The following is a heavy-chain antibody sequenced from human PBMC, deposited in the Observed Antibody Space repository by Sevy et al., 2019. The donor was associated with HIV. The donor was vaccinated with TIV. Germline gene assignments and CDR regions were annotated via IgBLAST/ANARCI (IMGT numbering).Heavy chain of an antibody. J-gene: IGHJ5*02. CDR1: GGSISSVNW. CDR2: IYHSGST. CDR3: ARGGETTRGFDP. Sequence: SETLSLTCAVSGGSISSVNWWHWVRQPPGKGLGWIGEIYHSGSTNYNPSLKSRVTISVDNSKNQFSLKLSCVTAADTAVYYCARGGETTRGFDPWGQGSLVTVSS. D-gene: IGHD3-16*01. V-gene: IGHV4-4*02.